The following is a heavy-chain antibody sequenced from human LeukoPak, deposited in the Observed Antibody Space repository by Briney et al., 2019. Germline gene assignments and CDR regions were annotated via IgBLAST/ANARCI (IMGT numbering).Heavy chain of an antibody. Sequence: GGSLRLSCAVSGFTFNDYAMHWVRQAPGKGLEWVSGLSWNGATVGYADSVKGRFTISRDNTKNSLYLQMSSLKTEDTALYYCAKDIGIALRGATFENWGQGTLVTVSS. D-gene: IGHD3-10*01. CDR3: AKDIGIALRGATFEN. J-gene: IGHJ4*02. CDR2: LSWNGATV. CDR1: GFTFNDYA. V-gene: IGHV3-9*01.